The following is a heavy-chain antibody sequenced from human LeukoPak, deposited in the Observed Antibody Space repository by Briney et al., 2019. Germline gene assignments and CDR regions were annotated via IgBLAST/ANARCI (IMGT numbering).Heavy chain of an antibody. CDR2: IRHDGSDK. CDR3: AKLDYGGNGDY. D-gene: IGHD4-23*01. J-gene: IGHJ4*02. CDR1: GFTFSGYG. V-gene: IGHV3-30*02. Sequence: GGALRLSCAASGFTFSGYGMHWVRQAPGKGVEGVAFIRHDGSDKYHADSVKGRFTISRDDPKNTLYLQMDSLRAEDMAVYYCAKLDYGGNGDYWGQGTLVTVSS.